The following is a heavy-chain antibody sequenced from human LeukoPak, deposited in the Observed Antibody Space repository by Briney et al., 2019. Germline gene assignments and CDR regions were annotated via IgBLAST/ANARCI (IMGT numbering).Heavy chain of an antibody. CDR2: IYYSGST. V-gene: IGHV4-4*02. CDR3: AREFGGSHGFDP. J-gene: IGHJ5*02. D-gene: IGHD3-16*01. Sequence: SETLSLTCAVSGGSITSSNWWTWVRQPPGKGLEWIGEIYYSGSTNYNPSLKSRVTISMDKSRNHFSLELTSVTAADTAVYYCAREFGGSHGFDPWGQGTLVTVSS. CDR1: GGSITSSNW.